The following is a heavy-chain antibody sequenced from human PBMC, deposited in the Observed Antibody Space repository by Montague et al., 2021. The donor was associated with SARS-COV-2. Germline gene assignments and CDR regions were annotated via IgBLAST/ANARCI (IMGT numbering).Heavy chain of an antibody. CDR2: VFHSGST. V-gene: IGHV4-39*02. Sequence: SETLSLTCAGAVASISTGTNYWCGIRKPAGKGLEWIGDVFHSGSTYYNPSLKSRVTMSVDTSKNHFSLKLNSVTAADTAIYYCASLTWMELWLSGYYFDSWGQGTLVTVSS. D-gene: IGHD5-18*01. CDR1: VASISTGTNY. J-gene: IGHJ4*02. CDR3: ASLTWMELWLSGYYFDS.